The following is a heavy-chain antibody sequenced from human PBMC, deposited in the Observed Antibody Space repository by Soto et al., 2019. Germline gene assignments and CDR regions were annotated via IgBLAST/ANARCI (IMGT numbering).Heavy chain of an antibody. CDR1: GFTFSTYS. J-gene: IGHJ5*02. CDR3: AKGIVRFDP. CDR2: ISSSSSYI. D-gene: IGHD3-16*02. V-gene: IGHV3-21*04. Sequence: GGSLRLSCAASGFTFSTYSMNWVRQAPGKGLEWVSSISSSSSYIWYADSVKGRFTISRDNSKSTLYLQMNSLRAEDTAIYYCAKGIVRFDPWGQGTLVTVSS.